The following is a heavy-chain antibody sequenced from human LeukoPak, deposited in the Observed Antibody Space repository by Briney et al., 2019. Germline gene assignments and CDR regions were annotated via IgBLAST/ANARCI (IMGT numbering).Heavy chain of an antibody. CDR2: IPGSGGST. CDR1: GFTFSDYT. J-gene: IGHJ4*02. D-gene: IGHD2-21*02. V-gene: IGHV3-23*01. CDR3: AKEPAYCGGDCYFPLDY. Sequence: GGSLRLSCAASGFTFSDYTLTWVRQAPGKGLEWVSAIPGSGGSTYYADSVKGRFTISRDNSKNTLYLQMNNLRAEDTAVYYCAKEPAYCGGDCYFPLDYWGQGTLVTVSS.